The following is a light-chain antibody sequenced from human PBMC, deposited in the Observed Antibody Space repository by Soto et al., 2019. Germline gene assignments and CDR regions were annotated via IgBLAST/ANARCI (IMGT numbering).Light chain of an antibody. CDR3: QQYDTYSRT. CDR2: DAS. J-gene: IGKJ1*01. Sequence: DIKMTPSPSTLSASVGDRVTAXXRASQSINTWLAWYQQKPGKAPKVXIYDASSLQSGVPSRFTGRGSGTEFTLTISSLQPDDFATYYCQQYDTYSRTFGQGTKVDIK. V-gene: IGKV1-5*01. CDR1: QSINTW.